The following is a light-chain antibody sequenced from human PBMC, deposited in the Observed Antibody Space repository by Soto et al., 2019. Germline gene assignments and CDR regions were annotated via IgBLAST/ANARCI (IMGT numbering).Light chain of an antibody. CDR3: QTYDSSLSGLYV. CDR1: SSNIGAGSD. V-gene: IGLV1-40*01. Sequence: QSVLTQPPSISGAPGQRVTISCTGSSSNIGAGSDVHWYHQLPGTAPKLLISGNTNRPSGVPDRFSGSKSGTSASLAIAGLQTEDEGDYYCQTYDSSLSGLYVFGTGTKVTLL. J-gene: IGLJ1*01. CDR2: GNT.